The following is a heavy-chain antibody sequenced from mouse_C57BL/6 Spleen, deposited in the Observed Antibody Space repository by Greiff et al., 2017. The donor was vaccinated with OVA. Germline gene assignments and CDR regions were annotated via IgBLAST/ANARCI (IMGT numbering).Heavy chain of an antibody. CDR1: GYTFTSYG. V-gene: IGHV1-81*01. D-gene: IGHD2-4*01. Sequence: VQLVESGAELARPGASVKLSCKASGYTFTSYGISWVKQRTGQGLEWIGEIYPRSGNTYYNEKFKGKATLTADKSSSTAYMELRSLTSEDSAVYFCAIYYDYEEFAYWGQGTLVTVSA. J-gene: IGHJ3*01. CDR2: IYPRSGNT. CDR3: AIYYDYEEFAY.